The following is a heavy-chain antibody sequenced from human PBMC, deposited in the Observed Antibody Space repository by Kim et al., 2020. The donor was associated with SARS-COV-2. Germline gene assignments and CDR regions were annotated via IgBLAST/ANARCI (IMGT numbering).Heavy chain of an antibody. D-gene: IGHD5-12*01. Sequence: GGSLRLSCVASGFTFTDYWMSWVRQSPGKGLEWVANMHEDGSQRYYADSVKGRATISRDNGKNSVYLQMNGLRAEDTAVYYCARDEVVSTILGYYFYGMDVWGQGTTVTVSS. J-gene: IGHJ6*02. CDR2: MHEDGSQR. CDR1: GFTFTDYW. V-gene: IGHV3-7*01. CDR3: ARDEVVSTILGYYFYGMDV.